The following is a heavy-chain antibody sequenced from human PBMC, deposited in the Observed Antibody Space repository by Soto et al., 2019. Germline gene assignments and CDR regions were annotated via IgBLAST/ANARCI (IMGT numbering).Heavy chain of an antibody. CDR1: GYTFTSYY. J-gene: IGHJ4*02. Sequence: GASVKVSCKASGYTFTSYYMHWVRQAPGQGLEWMGIINPSGGSTSYAQKFQGRVTMTRDTSTSTVYMELSSLRSEDTAVYYCARDRFQIRYSRSRYYFDYWGQGTLVTVSS. CDR3: ARDRFQIRYSRSRYYFDY. D-gene: IGHD6-13*01. V-gene: IGHV1-46*03. CDR2: INPSGGST.